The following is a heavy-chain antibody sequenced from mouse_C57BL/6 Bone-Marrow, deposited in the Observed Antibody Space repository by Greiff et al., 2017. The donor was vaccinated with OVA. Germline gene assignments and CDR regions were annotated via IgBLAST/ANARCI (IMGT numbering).Heavy chain of an antibody. CDR3: ARLGTTVVPLDY. V-gene: IGHV1-55*01. Sequence: VQLQQPGAELVKPGASVKMSCKASGYTFTSYWITWVKQRPGQGLEWIGDIYPGSGSTNYNEKFKSKATLTVDTSSSTAYMQLSSLTSEDSAVYYCARLGTTVVPLDYWGQGTTLTVSS. J-gene: IGHJ2*01. D-gene: IGHD1-1*01. CDR2: IYPGSGST. CDR1: GYTFTSYW.